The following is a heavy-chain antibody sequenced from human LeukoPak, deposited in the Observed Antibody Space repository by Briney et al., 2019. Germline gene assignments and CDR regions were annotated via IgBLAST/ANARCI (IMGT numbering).Heavy chain of an antibody. Sequence: SETLSLTCTVSGGSISSYYWSWIRQPPGKGLGWIGYIYYSGSTNYNPSLKSRVTISVDTSKNQFSLKLSSVTAADTAVYYCARGPNSGWDNWFDPWGQGTLVTVSS. D-gene: IGHD6-19*01. CDR3: ARGPNSGWDNWFDP. J-gene: IGHJ5*02. V-gene: IGHV4-59*08. CDR1: GGSISSYY. CDR2: IYYSGST.